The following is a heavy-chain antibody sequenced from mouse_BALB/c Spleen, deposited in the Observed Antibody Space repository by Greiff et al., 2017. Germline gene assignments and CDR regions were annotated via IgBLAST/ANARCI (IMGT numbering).Heavy chain of an antibody. J-gene: IGHJ3*01. V-gene: IGHV1S127*01. CDR2: IDPSDSYT. CDR3: TRSGDGDAWFAY. CDR1: GYTFTSYW. Sequence: QVQLQQPGAELVKPGASVTMSCKASGYTFTSYWMHWVKQRPGQGLEWIGVIDPSDSYTSYNQKFKGKATLTVDTSSSTAYMQLSSLTSEDSAVYYCTRSGDGDAWFAYWGQGTLVTVSA. D-gene: IGHD2-3*01.